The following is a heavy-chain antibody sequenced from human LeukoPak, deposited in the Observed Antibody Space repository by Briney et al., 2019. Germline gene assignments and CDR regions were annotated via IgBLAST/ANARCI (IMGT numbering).Heavy chain of an antibody. J-gene: IGHJ4*02. CDR2: IGGGGGNT. CDR3: AKNTKPTLVTPDF. Sequence: GGSLRLSCAASGFTFFTYAMSWVRQAPGKGLEWVSAIGGGGGNTYYADSVRGRFTISRDNSKNTLYLQMNSLRAEDTAVYYCAKNTKPTLVTPDFWGQGTLVTVSS. D-gene: IGHD4-23*01. V-gene: IGHV3-23*01. CDR1: GFTFFTYA.